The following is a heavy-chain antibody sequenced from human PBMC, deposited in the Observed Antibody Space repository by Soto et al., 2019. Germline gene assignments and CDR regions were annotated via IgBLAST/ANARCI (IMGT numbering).Heavy chain of an antibody. CDR1: GGFIISCGYY. Sequence: TLSLTCTVSGGFIISCGYYWSWIRQHPGKGLEWIGYIYYSGSTYYNPSLKSRVTISVDTSKNQFSLKLSSVTAADTAVYYCASVSLFYGDYEDDWGQGTLVTVSS. V-gene: IGHV4-31*03. J-gene: IGHJ4*02. D-gene: IGHD4-17*01. CDR2: IYYSGST. CDR3: ASVSLFYGDYEDD.